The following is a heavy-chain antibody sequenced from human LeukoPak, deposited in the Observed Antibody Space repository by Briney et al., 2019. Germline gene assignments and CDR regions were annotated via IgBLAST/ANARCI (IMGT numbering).Heavy chain of an antibody. CDR1: GGSFSESS. CDR3: ARGDYCTNAVCLSSASGSYYHDS. CDR2: ITHSGST. D-gene: IGHD3-10*01. Sequence: SETLSLTCAVSGGSFSESSWNWIRQPPGKGLEWIGEITHSGSTKYNPSLGSRVTISVDTSKAQFSLRLTSVTAADTAVYYCARGDYCTNAVCLSSASGSYYHDSWGQGTLVTVSS. V-gene: IGHV4-34*01. J-gene: IGHJ4*02.